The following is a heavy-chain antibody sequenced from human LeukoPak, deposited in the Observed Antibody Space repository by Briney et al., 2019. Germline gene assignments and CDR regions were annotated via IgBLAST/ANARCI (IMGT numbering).Heavy chain of an antibody. D-gene: IGHD5-18*01. CDR3: ARESYSYPYYYYDYMDV. Sequence: GGSLRLSCAASGFTFSSYSMNWVRQAPGKGLEWVSSISSSSSYIYYADSVKGRFTISRDNAKNSLYLQMNSLRAEDTAVYYCARESYSYPYYYYDYMDVWGKGTTVTVSS. CDR1: GFTFSSYS. CDR2: ISSSSSYI. V-gene: IGHV3-21*01. J-gene: IGHJ6*03.